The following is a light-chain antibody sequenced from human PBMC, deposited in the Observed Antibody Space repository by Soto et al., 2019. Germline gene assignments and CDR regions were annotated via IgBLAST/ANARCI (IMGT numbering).Light chain of an antibody. CDR3: SSYTSSGTRV. CDR2: DFN. Sequence: QSALTQPASVSGSPGQSITISCTGTSSDVGGYNYVSWYQQHPGKAPKLMIYDFNSRPSGLSNRFSGSKSGNTASLTISGPQSEDEADYYCSSYTSSGTRVFGAGTKLTVL. V-gene: IGLV2-14*03. J-gene: IGLJ1*01. CDR1: SSDVGGYNY.